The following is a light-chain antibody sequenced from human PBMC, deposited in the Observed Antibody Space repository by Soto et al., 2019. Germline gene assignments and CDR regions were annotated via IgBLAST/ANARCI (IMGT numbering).Light chain of an antibody. CDR3: QQYNSYWT. V-gene: IGKV1-5*03. CDR1: QSISSW. CDR2: KGS. Sequence: DIQMTQSPSTLSASVGDRVTITCRASQSISSWLAWYQQKPGKAPKLLSYKGSSLESGVPSRFSGSGSGTEFTLTISSLQPDDFATYYCQQYNSYWTFGQGTKVDI. J-gene: IGKJ1*01.